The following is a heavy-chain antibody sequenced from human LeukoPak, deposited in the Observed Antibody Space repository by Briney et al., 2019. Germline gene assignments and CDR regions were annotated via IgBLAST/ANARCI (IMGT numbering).Heavy chain of an antibody. CDR1: GGSLSSGGYY. J-gene: IGHJ3*02. D-gene: IGHD1-14*01. CDR3: ARDLLSRRRAFDI. Sequence: SQTLSLTCTVSGGSLSSGGYYWRWLRQHPGTGLEWIGYIYYSGSTYYNPSLKSRVTISVDTSKNQFSLKLSSVTAADTAVYYCARDLLSRRRAFDIWGQGTMVTVSS. CDR2: IYYSGST. V-gene: IGHV4-31*03.